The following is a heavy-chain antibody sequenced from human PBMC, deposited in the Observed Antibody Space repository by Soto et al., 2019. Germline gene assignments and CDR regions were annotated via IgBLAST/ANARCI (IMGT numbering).Heavy chain of an antibody. V-gene: IGHV3-23*01. CDR1: GFTFSSYA. CDR2: ISGSVGST. Sequence: PXGSLRLSFAASGFTFSSYAMSWVRQAPGKGLEWVSAISGSVGSTYYADSVKGRFTISRDNSKNTLYLQMNSLRAEDTAVYYCAKDYTGSSSPTNWFDPWGQGTLVTVSS. D-gene: IGHD6-6*01. J-gene: IGHJ5*02. CDR3: AKDYTGSSSPTNWFDP.